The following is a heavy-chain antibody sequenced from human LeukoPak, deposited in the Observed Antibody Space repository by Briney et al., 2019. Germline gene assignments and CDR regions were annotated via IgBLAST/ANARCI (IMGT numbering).Heavy chain of an antibody. CDR2: MNPNSGNT. CDR3: ARGVNSQGTAMVLFDS. V-gene: IGHV1-8*01. J-gene: IGHJ4*02. D-gene: IGHD5-18*01. CDR1: GYTFTSYD. Sequence: GASVKVSCKASGYTFTSYDINWVRQATGQGLEWMGWMNPNSGNTGYAQKFQGRVTMTRNTSISTAYMELSSLTSEDTAVYYCARGVNSQGTAMVLFDSWGQGSLVTVSA.